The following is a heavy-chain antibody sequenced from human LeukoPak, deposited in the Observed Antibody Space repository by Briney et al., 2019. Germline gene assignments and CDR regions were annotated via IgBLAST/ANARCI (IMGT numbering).Heavy chain of an antibody. J-gene: IGHJ4*02. Sequence: ASVKVSCKASGYTFTGYYMHWVRQAPGQGLEWMGWINPNSGGTNYAQKFQGRVTMTRDTSISTAYMELSRLRSDDTAVYYCARDLGKATTKKFDYWGQGTLVTVSS. CDR1: GYTFTGYY. CDR2: INPNSGGT. V-gene: IGHV1-2*02. CDR3: ARDLGKATTKKFDY. D-gene: IGHD1-26*01.